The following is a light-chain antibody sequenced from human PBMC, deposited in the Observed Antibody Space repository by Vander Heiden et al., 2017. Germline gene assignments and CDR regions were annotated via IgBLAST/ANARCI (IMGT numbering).Light chain of an antibody. CDR1: QSISTW. J-gene: IGKJ2*01. Sequence: DIQMTQSPSTLSASVGDRVTITCRASQSISTWLAWYQQKPGKAPKLLIYKASSLESGVPSRFSGSGSGTEFTLTISSLQPDDSATYYCQQYSGYPVTFGQGTKLEIK. CDR3: QQYSGYPVT. CDR2: KAS. V-gene: IGKV1-5*03.